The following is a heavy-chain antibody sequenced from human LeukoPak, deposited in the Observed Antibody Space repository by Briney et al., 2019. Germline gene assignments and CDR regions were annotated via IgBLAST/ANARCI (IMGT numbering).Heavy chain of an antibody. CDR2: ISGSGGST. J-gene: IGHJ4*02. Sequence: HPGGSLRLSCAASGFTFSSYAMSWVRQAPGKGLEWVSAISGSGGSTYYPDSVKGRFTISRDNSKNTLYLQMNSLRAEDTAVYYCAKVPYRYYYDSSGYPHSWGQGTLVTVSS. CDR3: AKVPYRYYYDSSGYPHS. D-gene: IGHD3-22*01. CDR1: GFTFSSYA. V-gene: IGHV3-23*01.